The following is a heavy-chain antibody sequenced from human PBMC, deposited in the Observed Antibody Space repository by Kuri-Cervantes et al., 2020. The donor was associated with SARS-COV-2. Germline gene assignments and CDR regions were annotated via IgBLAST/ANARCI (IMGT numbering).Heavy chain of an antibody. J-gene: IGHJ6*03. Sequence: SETLSLTCTVSGGSISSGDYYWSWIRQPPGKGLEWIGYIYYSGSTYYNPSLKSRVTISVDTSKNQFSLKLSSVNAADTAVYYCARGVSGAYRSYKYYIDVWGNGTTVTVSS. V-gene: IGHV4-30-4*02. CDR2: IYYSGST. CDR1: GGSISSGDYY. D-gene: IGHD1-26*01. CDR3: ARGVSGAYRSYKYYIDV.